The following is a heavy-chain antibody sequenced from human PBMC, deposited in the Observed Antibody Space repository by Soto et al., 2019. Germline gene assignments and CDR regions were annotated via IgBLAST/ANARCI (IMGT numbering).Heavy chain of an antibody. CDR1: GYTFTSYA. Sequence: ASVKVSCKASGYTFTSYAMHWVRQAPGQRLEWMGWINAGNGNTRYSQKFQGRVTITRDTSASTAYMELSSLRSEDTAVYYCARDRDLEWPIAWGDALDIWGQGTMVTVSS. D-gene: IGHD3-3*01. CDR3: ARDRDLEWPIAWGDALDI. V-gene: IGHV1-3*01. CDR2: INAGNGNT. J-gene: IGHJ3*02.